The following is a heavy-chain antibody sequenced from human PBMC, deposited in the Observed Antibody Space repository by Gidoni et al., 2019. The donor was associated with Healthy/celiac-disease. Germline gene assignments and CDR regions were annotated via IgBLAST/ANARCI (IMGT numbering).Heavy chain of an antibody. CDR2: IYYSGST. CDR3: ARSGGRRIVEMATME. Sequence: QVQLQESGPGLVKPSQTLSLTCTVSGGSISIGGYYWSWIRQHPGKGLEWIGYIYYSGSTYYNPSLKSRVTISVDTSKNQFSLKLSSVTAADTAVYYCARSGGRRIVEMATMEWGQGTLVTVSS. D-gene: IGHD5-12*01. V-gene: IGHV4-31*03. J-gene: IGHJ4*02. CDR1: GGSISIGGYY.